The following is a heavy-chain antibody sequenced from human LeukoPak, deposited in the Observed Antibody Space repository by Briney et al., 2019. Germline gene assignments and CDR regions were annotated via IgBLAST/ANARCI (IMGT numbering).Heavy chain of an antibody. J-gene: IGHJ4*02. Sequence: XXTSGFTFXSHWMHWVRHAPGKGLVWVSRIKSDGSSTDYADSVKGRFTISRDNAKNTLFLQMNSLRAEDTAVYYCVRLYFDWGQGTLVTVSS. CDR1: GFTFXSHW. V-gene: IGHV3-74*01. CDR3: VRLYFD. CDR2: IKSDGSST. D-gene: IGHD3-9*01.